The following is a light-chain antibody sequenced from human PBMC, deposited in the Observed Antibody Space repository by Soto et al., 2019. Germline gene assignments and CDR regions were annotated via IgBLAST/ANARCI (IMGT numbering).Light chain of an antibody. CDR1: QSVSSN. V-gene: IGKV3-15*01. CDR3: QQYHNWPIT. J-gene: IGKJ5*01. Sequence: EIVMKQSPATLSVYQGESATLSCRASQSVSSNLAWHQQKPGQAPRILMYDASTRATGISARFSGSGSGTEFTLTISSLQSEDFAVYYCQQYHNWPITFGQGTRLENK. CDR2: DAS.